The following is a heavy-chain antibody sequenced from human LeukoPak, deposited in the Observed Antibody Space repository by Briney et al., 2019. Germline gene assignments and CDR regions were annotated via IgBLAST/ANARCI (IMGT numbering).Heavy chain of an antibody. Sequence: GGSLRLSCAGSGFTFRIYAMSWVRQAPGKGLEWASAISGSGGSTYYADSVKGRFTISRDTSKNTLSLQMNSLRVEDTAVYYCAKAPVFTAAIEGIDYWGQGTLVTVSS. J-gene: IGHJ4*02. CDR3: AKAPVFTAAIEGIDY. D-gene: IGHD2-2*01. V-gene: IGHV3-23*01. CDR2: ISGSGGST. CDR1: GFTFRIYA.